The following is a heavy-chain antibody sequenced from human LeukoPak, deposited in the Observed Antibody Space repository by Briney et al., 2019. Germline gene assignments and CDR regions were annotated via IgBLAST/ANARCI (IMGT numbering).Heavy chain of an antibody. J-gene: IGHJ4*02. CDR2: ISSSSSYI. CDR3: ARGALGDYCNYD. CDR1: GFTFSSYS. V-gene: IGHV3-21*01. Sequence: GGSLRLSCAASGFTFSSYSMNWVRQAPGKGLEWVSSISSSSSYIYYADSVKGRFTISRDNAKNSLYLQINSLRVEDTAVYYCARGALGDYCNYDWGQGTLVTVSS. D-gene: IGHD4-11*01.